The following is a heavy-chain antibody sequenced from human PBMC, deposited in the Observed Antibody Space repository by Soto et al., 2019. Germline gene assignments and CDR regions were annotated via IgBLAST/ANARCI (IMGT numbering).Heavy chain of an antibody. CDR3: AKDFARPADWGWRHDAFDI. Sequence: GGSLRLSCAASGFTFSSYAMSWVRQAPGKGLEWVSAISGSGGSTYYADSVKGRFTISRDNSKNTLYLQMNSLRAEDTAVYYCAKDFARPADWGWRHDAFDIWGQGTMVTVSS. D-gene: IGHD7-27*01. CDR2: ISGSGGST. J-gene: IGHJ3*02. CDR1: GFTFSSYA. V-gene: IGHV3-23*01.